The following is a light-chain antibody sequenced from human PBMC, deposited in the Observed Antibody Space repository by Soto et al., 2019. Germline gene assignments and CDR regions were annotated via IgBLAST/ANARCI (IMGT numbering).Light chain of an antibody. CDR1: QSVSNN. Sequence: TVMTQSPATLSVSPGERATLSCGASQSVSNNLAWYQQKPGQAPRLLIYGASTRATGIPARFSGSGSGTEFTLTISSLQPEDFAVYFCQQYNNWPPYTFGQGTKLEIK. CDR2: GAS. V-gene: IGKV3-15*01. J-gene: IGKJ2*01. CDR3: QQYNNWPPYT.